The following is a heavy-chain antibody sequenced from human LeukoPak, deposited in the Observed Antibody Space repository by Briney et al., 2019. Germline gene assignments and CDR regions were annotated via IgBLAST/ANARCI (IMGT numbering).Heavy chain of an antibody. CDR2: IGTAGDT. D-gene: IGHD4-23*01. CDR3: ARVHYGGYFDY. Sequence: PGGSLRLSCAASGFTFSRYWMHWVRQATGKGLEWVSAIGTAGDTYYPGSVKGRFTISRENAKNSLYLQMNSLRAGDTAVYYCARVHYGGYFDYWGQGTLVTVSS. CDR1: GFTFSRYW. V-gene: IGHV3-13*01. J-gene: IGHJ4*02.